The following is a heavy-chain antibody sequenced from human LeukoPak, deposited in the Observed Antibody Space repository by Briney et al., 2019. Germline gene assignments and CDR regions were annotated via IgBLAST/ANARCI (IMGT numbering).Heavy chain of an antibody. CDR1: GYTFTGYY. D-gene: IGHD6-13*01. V-gene: IGHV1-2*04. Sequence: ASVKVSCKASGYTFTGYYMHWVRQAPGQGLEWTGWINPNSGGTNYAQKFQGWVTMTRDTSISIAYMELSRLRSDDTAVYYCARDQGIAAIFDYWGQGTLVTVSS. CDR2: INPNSGGT. J-gene: IGHJ4*02. CDR3: ARDQGIAAIFDY.